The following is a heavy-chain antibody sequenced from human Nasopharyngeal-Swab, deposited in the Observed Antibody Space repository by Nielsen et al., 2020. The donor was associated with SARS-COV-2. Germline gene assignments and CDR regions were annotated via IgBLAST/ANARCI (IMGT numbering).Heavy chain of an antibody. Sequence: GGSLRLSCKGSGYSFTSYWIGWVRQMPGKGLEWMGIIYPGDSDTRYSPSFQGQVTISADKSTSTAYLQWSSLKASDTAMYYCARRYCSSTSCYFTFDPWGQGTLVTVSS. CDR2: IYPGDSDT. CDR1: GYSFTSYW. V-gene: IGHV5-51*01. D-gene: IGHD2-2*01. CDR3: ARRYCSSTSCYFTFDP. J-gene: IGHJ5*02.